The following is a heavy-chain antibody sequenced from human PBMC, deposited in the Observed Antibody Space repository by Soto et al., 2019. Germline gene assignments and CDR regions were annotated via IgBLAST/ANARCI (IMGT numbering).Heavy chain of an antibody. V-gene: IGHV1-69*06. J-gene: IGHJ6*02. CDR1: GGTFSSYA. CDR2: IIPIFGTA. Sequence: QVQLVQSGAEVKKPGSSVKVSCKASGGTFSSYAISWVRQAPGQGLEWMGGIIPIFGTANYAQKFQGRVTITTDKSTSTAYMELSRLRSEDTALYYCARDWDSNYNYSGMDVWCQGTTVTVSS. CDR3: ARDWDSNYNYSGMDV. D-gene: IGHD4-4*01.